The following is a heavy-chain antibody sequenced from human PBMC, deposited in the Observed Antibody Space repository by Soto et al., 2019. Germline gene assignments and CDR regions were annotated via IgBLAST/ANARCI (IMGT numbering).Heavy chain of an antibody. CDR2: ISGGGGTT. CDR3: AKRLIATVSKRVLDV. J-gene: IGHJ4*02. V-gene: IGHV3-23*01. Sequence: EVQLFESGGGLVQPGGSLRLSCVASGFSFSGYSMTWVRQAPGKGLEWVSVISGGGGTTYYSDSVKGRFTISRDNSKSTLYLQMTRMRAEDTAVYYGAKRLIATVSKRVLDVWGQGTLVTVSS. D-gene: IGHD6-13*01. CDR1: GFSFSGYS.